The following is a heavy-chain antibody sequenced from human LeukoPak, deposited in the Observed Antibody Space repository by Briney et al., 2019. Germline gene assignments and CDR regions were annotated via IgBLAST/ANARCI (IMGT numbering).Heavy chain of an antibody. CDR2: INPNSSGT. D-gene: IGHD3-10*01. CDR1: GYTFTAYY. J-gene: IGHJ6*03. V-gene: IGHV1-2*02. Sequence: ASVKVSCKASGYTFTAYYMHWVRQAPGQGLEWMGWINPNSSGTNYAQKFQGRVTMTRDTSISTAYMELSRLRSDDTAVYYCARDLVGGEDYYYYMDVWGKGTTVTVSS. CDR3: ARDLVGGEDYYYYMDV.